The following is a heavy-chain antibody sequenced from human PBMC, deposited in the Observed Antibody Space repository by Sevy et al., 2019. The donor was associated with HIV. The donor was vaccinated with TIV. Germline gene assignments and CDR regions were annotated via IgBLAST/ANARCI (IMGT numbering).Heavy chain of an antibody. D-gene: IGHD3-22*01. CDR1: GFTFSNYA. CDR3: AGAVYDSGGSFDALDI. J-gene: IGHJ3*02. V-gene: IGHV3-23*01. Sequence: GGSLRLSCVASGFTFSNYAMNWVRQAPGKGLEWVSTIFRGGDGTYYADSVKGRFTISRDNSKDTVYLQLSSLRADDTAVYYCAGAVYDSGGSFDALDIWGQGTMVTVSS. CDR2: IFRGGDGT.